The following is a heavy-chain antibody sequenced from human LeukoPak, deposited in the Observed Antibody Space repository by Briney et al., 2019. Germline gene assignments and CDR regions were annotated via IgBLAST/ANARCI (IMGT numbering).Heavy chain of an antibody. CDR1: GGSISSYY. CDR3: ARETSSSWYDVGNWFDP. CDR2: IYYSGST. J-gene: IGHJ5*02. V-gene: IGHV4-59*01. D-gene: IGHD6-13*01. Sequence: KSSETLSLTCTVSGGSISSYYWSWIRQPPGKGLEWIGYIYYSGSTNYNPSLKSRVTISVDTSKNQFPLKLSSVTAADTAVYYCARETSSSWYDVGNWFDPWGQGTLVTVSS.